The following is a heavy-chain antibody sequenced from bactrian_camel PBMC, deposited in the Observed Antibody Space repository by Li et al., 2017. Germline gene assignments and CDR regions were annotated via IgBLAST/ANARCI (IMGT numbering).Heavy chain of an antibody. CDR2: IYNGGSRP. CDR1: RDSSSSRTYC. D-gene: IGHD2*01. J-gene: IGHJ4*01. V-gene: IGHV3S1*01. Sequence: VQLVESGGGSVQAGGSLRLSCQASRDSSSSRTYCLGWFRQAPGKEREGVAVIYNGGSRPSYADSVKGRFTISQDNAKNTLYLQMNSLKAEDTAMYFCARDEGWTTETPETEGTQVTVS.